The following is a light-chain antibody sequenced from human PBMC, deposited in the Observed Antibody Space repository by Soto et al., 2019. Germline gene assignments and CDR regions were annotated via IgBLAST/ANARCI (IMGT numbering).Light chain of an antibody. J-gene: IGLJ2*01. CDR1: SSDVGGYNY. Sequence: QSALTQPPSASGSPGQSVTISCTGTSSDVGGYNYVSWYQQHPGKAPKLMIYEVIKRPSGVPDRFSGSKSGNTASLTVSGLQAEDEADYYCSSYAGSNELVFGGGTKVTVL. V-gene: IGLV2-8*01. CDR2: EVI. CDR3: SSYAGSNELV.